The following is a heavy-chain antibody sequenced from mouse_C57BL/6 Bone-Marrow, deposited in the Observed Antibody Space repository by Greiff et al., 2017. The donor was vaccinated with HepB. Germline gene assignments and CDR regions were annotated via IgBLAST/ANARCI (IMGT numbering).Heavy chain of an antibody. CDR3: AHYDEDFDY. D-gene: IGHD2-4*01. CDR1: GYTFTDYY. V-gene: IGHV1-19*01. Sequence: EVQGVESGPVLVKPGASVKMSCKASGYTFTDYYMNWVKQSHGKSLEWIGVINPYNGGTSYNQKFKGKATLTVDKSSSTAYMELNSLTSEDSAVYYCAHYDEDFDYWGQGTTLTVSS. J-gene: IGHJ2*01. CDR2: INPYNGGT.